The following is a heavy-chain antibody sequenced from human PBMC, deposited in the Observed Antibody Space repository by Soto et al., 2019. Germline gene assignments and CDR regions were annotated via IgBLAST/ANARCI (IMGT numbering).Heavy chain of an antibody. CDR2: ISGGGDTT. CDR3: AKGRGGSGSLTPRVDF. V-gene: IGHV3-23*01. CDR1: GFTFNNYA. J-gene: IGHJ4*02. D-gene: IGHD3-10*01. Sequence: EVQLLESGGGLVQPGGSLRLSCAASGFTFNNYAMTWVRQAPEKGLEWVSAISGGGDTTSHADSVKGRFTVSRDGSKNTLYLQMSSLRAEDTALYYCAKGRGGSGSLTPRVDFWGQGTLVTVSS.